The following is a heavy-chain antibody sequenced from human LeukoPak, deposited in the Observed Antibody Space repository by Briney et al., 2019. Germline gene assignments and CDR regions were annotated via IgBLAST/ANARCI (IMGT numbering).Heavy chain of an antibody. D-gene: IGHD3-10*01. CDR2: ISGSGGST. Sequence: GGSLRLSCAASAFTFSSYAMSWVRQAPGKGLEWVSAISGSGGSTYYADSVKGRFTIPRDNSKNTLYLQMNSLRAEDTAVYYCATSRGQYYYGSVYWGQGTLVTVSS. J-gene: IGHJ4*02. CDR3: ATSRGQYYYGSVY. CDR1: AFTFSSYA. V-gene: IGHV3-23*01.